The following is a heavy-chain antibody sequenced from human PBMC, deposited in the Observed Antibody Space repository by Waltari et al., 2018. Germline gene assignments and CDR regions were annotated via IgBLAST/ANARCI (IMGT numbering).Heavy chain of an antibody. CDR3: ARVGPYGARGDY. CDR1: GYSISSGYY. CDR2: IYHSGST. D-gene: IGHD4-17*01. V-gene: IGHV4-38-2*02. J-gene: IGHJ4*02. Sequence: QVQLQESGPGLVKPSETLSLTCTVSGYSISSGYYWGWIRQPPGKGLEWIGSIYHSGSTYYNPSLKSRVTISVDTSKNQFSLKLSSVTAADTAVYYCARVGPYGARGDYWGQGTLVTVSS.